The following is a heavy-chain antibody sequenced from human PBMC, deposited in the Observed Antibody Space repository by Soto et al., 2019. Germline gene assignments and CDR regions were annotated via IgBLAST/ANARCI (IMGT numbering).Heavy chain of an antibody. D-gene: IGHD2-15*01. Sequence: GASVKVSCKASGYTFTSYYMHWVRQAPGQGLEWMGIINPSNSTTYAQKFQGRVTMTRDTSTSTVYMELSSLRSEDTVVYYCARVYCSSGSCYLIDYWGQGTLVTVSS. V-gene: IGHV1-46*03. CDR2: INPSNST. J-gene: IGHJ4*02. CDR1: GYTFTSYY. CDR3: ARVYCSSGSCYLIDY.